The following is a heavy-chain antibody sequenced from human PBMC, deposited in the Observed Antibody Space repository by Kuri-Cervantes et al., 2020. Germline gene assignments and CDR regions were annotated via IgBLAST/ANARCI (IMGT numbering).Heavy chain of an antibody. Sequence: GGSLRLSCAASGFTFSGYSMNWVRQAPGKGLKWVSSISSSGSYIYYADSVKGRFTISRDNAKNSLYLQMNSLRAEDTAVYYSARADTTGDDPFDIWGQGTMVTVSS. CDR3: ARADTTGDDPFDI. CDR2: ISSSGSYI. V-gene: IGHV3-21*03. J-gene: IGHJ3*02. CDR1: GFTFSGYS. D-gene: IGHD1-1*01.